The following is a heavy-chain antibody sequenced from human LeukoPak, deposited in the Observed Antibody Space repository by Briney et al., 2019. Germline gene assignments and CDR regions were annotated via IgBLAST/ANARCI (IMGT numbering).Heavy chain of an antibody. V-gene: IGHV4-34*01. J-gene: IGHJ6*03. CDR3: ARRWNYGRNYYIDV. D-gene: IGHD1-7*01. CDR1: GGSFSNYY. CDR2: INDSGTI. Sequence: SETLSLTCAVYGGSFSNYYWSWIRQPPGKGLEWIGEINDSGTINYNPSLMSRVTISVDKSRNQFSLKLSSVTAADTAVYYCARRWNYGRNYYIDVWGKGATVSVSS.